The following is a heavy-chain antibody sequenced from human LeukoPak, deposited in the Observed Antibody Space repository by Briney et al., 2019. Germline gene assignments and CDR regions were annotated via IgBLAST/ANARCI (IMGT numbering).Heavy chain of an antibody. V-gene: IGHV4-59*08. CDR1: GDSISSYY. CDR3: ARHDGKTFDI. D-gene: IGHD1-26*01. CDR2: IYYSGST. Sequence: SETLSLTCTVSGDSISSYYWSWIRQPPGKGLEWIGYIYYSGSTNYNPSLKSRVTISVDTSKNQFSLKLNSVTAADTAVYYCARHDGKTFDIWGQGTMVTVSS. J-gene: IGHJ3*02.